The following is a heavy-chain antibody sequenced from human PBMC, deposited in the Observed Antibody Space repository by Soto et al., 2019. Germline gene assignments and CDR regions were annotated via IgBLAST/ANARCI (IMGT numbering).Heavy chain of an antibody. V-gene: IGHV1-69*06. J-gene: IGHJ4*02. CDR1: GGTFSSYA. D-gene: IGHD3-16*01. CDR3: AREIRMGMGDYFDY. CDR2: IIPIFGTA. Sequence: GASVKVSCKASGGTFSSYAISWVRQAPGQGLEWMGGIIPIFGTANYAQKFQGRVTITADKSTSTAYMELSSLRSEDTAVYYCAREIRMGMGDYFDYWDQGTLVTVSS.